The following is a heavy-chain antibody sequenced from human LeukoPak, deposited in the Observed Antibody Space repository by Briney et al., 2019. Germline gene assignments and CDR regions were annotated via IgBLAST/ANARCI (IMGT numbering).Heavy chain of an antibody. CDR1: GDSISSSY. D-gene: IGHD6-13*01. CDR2: IYYSGST. CDR3: ARSAAGLSYGMDV. J-gene: IGHJ6*02. V-gene: IGHV4-59*08. Sequence: SETLSLTCTVSGDSISSSYWSWIRQTPGKGLEWIGHIYYSGSTNYNPSLKSRVTISVDTSKNQFSPKLSSVTAADTAVYFCARSAAGLSYGMDVWGQGTTVTVSS.